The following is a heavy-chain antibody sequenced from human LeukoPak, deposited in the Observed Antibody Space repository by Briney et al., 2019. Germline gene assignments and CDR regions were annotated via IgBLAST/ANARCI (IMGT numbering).Heavy chain of an antibody. Sequence: GWSLRLSCAASGFTFGTYAMTWVRQAPGKGLEWVSSIIGSGDSTYYADSVKGRFTISRDNSKKTLSLQMNTLRAEDTAIYYCAKDLRWYYDTTGFYSFDYWGQGTLVTVSS. J-gene: IGHJ4*02. CDR1: GFTFGTYA. CDR3: AKDLRWYYDTTGFYSFDY. D-gene: IGHD3-22*01. CDR2: IIGSGDST. V-gene: IGHV3-23*01.